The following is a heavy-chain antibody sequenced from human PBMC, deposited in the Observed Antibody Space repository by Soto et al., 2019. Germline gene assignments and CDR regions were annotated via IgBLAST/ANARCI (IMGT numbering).Heavy chain of an antibody. CDR2: ISYDGSNK. CDR1: GFTFSSYA. D-gene: IGHD6-13*01. V-gene: IGHV3-30-3*01. Sequence: QVQLVESGGGVVQPGRSLRLSCAASGFTFSSYAMHWVRQAPGKGLEWVAVISYDGSNKYYADTVKGRFTISRDNSKNALYLQMNSLRAEDTAVYYCARDAAFRPRYYYYYYGMDVWGQGTPVTVSS. J-gene: IGHJ6*02. CDR3: ARDAAFRPRYYYYYYGMDV.